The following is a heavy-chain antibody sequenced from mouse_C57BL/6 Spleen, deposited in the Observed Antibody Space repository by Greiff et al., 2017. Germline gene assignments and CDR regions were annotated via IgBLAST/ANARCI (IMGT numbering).Heavy chain of an antibody. Sequence: VQLQQSGPVLVKPGASVKLSCKASGYTFTDYYMNWVKQSHGKSLEWIGVINPYNGGTSYNQKFKGKATLTVDKSSSTAYMELNSLTSEDSAVYYCARFLYDYDDGYYAMDYWGQGTSVTVSS. CDR1: GYTFTDYY. V-gene: IGHV1-19*01. D-gene: IGHD2-4*01. CDR3: ARFLYDYDDGYYAMDY. CDR2: INPYNGGT. J-gene: IGHJ4*01.